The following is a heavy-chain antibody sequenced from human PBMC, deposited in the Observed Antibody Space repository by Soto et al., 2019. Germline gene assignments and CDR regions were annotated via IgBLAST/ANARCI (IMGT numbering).Heavy chain of an antibody. CDR1: GGSISSYY. CDR3: ASLRTTRTTPWYFDL. CDR2: IYTSGST. Sequence: QVQLQESGPGLVKPSETLSLTCTVSGGSISSYYWSWIRQPAGKGLEWIGRIYTSGSTNYNPSLKSRVTMSVDTSKNQFSLLLSFVTAADTAVYYCASLRTTRTTPWYFDLWGRGTLVTVSS. J-gene: IGHJ2*01. D-gene: IGHD1-7*01. V-gene: IGHV4-4*07.